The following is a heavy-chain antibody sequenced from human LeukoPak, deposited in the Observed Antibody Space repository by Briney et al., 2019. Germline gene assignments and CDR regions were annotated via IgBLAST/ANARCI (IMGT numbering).Heavy chain of an antibody. V-gene: IGHV4-30-4*08. J-gene: IGHJ4*02. CDR1: GGSISSGGYY. D-gene: IGHD3-16*01. CDR2: IYYSGST. Sequence: PSETLSLTCTVSGGSISSGGYYWSWIRQPPGKGLEWIGYIYYSGSTYYNPSLKSRVTISVDTSKNQFSLKLSSVTAADTAVYYCARGDSDDYVWGSWGQGTLVTVSS. CDR3: ARGDSDDYVWGS.